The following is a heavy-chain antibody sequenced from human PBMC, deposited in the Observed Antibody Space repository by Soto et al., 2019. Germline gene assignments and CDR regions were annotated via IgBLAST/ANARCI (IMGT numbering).Heavy chain of an antibody. Sequence: PSETLSLTCPVSGGSISSYYWSWIRQPPGKGREWIGYIYYSGSTNYNPSLKSRVTISVDTSKNQVSLKLSSVTAADTCVYYCARAGRPDYYYYGMDVWGQGTTVT. CDR2: IYYSGST. CDR3: ARAGRPDYYYYGMDV. J-gene: IGHJ6*02. V-gene: IGHV4-59*01. CDR1: GGSISSYY.